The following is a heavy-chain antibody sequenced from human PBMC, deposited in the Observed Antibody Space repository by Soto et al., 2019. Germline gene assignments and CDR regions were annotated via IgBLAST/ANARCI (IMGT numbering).Heavy chain of an antibody. J-gene: IGHJ4*02. D-gene: IGHD2-2*02. V-gene: IGHV3-23*01. CDR2: ITSNGDST. CDR3: AKDSPSYTTSPFYFDS. Sequence: GGSLRLSCAAFGFDFNKYAMTWVRQAPGKGLQWVSSITSNGDSTYYADSVKGRFTTSRDNSKNTLYLQMNSLRADDTAVFYCAKDSPSYTTSPFYFDSWGQGTLVTVSS. CDR1: GFDFNKYA.